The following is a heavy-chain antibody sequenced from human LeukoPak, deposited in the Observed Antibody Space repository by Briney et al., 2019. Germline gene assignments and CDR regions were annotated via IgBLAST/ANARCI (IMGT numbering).Heavy chain of an antibody. J-gene: IGHJ6*04. V-gene: IGHV3-11*01. CDR3: VRDAKEGQLLDRSV. CDR1: GFTFSDYY. Sequence: GGSLRLSCAASGFTFSDYYMSWIRQAPGKGLEWVSYISSSGSTIYYADSVKGRFTISRDNAKNSLYLQMNSLRAEDTAVYYCVRDAKEGQLLDRSVWGKGTTVIVSS. D-gene: IGHD2-2*01. CDR2: ISSSGSTI.